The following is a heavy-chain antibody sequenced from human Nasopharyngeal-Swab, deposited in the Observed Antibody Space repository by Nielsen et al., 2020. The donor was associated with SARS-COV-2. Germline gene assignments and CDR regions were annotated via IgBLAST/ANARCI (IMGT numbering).Heavy chain of an antibody. CDR3: ARALGSGTVSDY. CDR2: IKQDGSGK. V-gene: IGHV3-7*01. J-gene: IGHJ4*02. D-gene: IGHD4-17*01. Sequence: VRQAPGKGLEWVANIKQDGSGKYYVDSVKGRFTISRDNAKNSLYLQMNSLRAEDTAVYYCARALGSGTVSDYWGQGTLVTVSS.